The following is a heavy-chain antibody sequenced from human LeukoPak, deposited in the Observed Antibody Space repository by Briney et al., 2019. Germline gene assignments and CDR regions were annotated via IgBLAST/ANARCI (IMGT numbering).Heavy chain of an antibody. J-gene: IGHJ1*01. CDR3: TYSSSWPLASEYFQH. D-gene: IGHD6-13*01. Sequence: PSETLSLTCAVYGGSFSGYYWSLIRQPPGKGLGGIGEIIHRGSTNYNPPLKRRSTISVATSKTQFSLKLSSVTAADTAVYYCTYSSSWPLASEYFQHWGQGTLVTVSS. CDR1: GGSFSGYY. V-gene: IGHV4-34*12. CDR2: IIHRGST.